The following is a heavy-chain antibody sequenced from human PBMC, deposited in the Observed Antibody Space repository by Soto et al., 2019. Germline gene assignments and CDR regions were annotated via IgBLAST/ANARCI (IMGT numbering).Heavy chain of an antibody. CDR3: AKDEVLVEVVARDYYGMDV. CDR2: ILYDGKKN. J-gene: IGHJ6*02. CDR1: GFTFSSYG. Sequence: QVQLVESGGGVVQPGRSLRLSCAASGFTFSSYGMHWVRQAPGKGLEWVALILYDGKKNDYADSVKGRFTISRDNSKNTLYLQMNSLRAEDTAVYYCAKDEVLVEVVARDYYGMDVWGQGTTVTVSS. D-gene: IGHD2-15*01. V-gene: IGHV3-30*18.